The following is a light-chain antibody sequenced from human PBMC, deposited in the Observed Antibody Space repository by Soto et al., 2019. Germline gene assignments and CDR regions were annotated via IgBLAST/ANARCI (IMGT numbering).Light chain of an antibody. Sequence: QSALTQPASVSGSPGQSNTISCTGNSSDVGSYNLVSWYQQHPGKAPKLMIYEGSKRPSGVSNRFSGSKSGNTASLTISGLQAEDEADYYCCSYAGRRKVFGGGTKLTVL. CDR3: CSYAGRRKV. J-gene: IGLJ2*01. CDR2: EGS. V-gene: IGLV2-23*01. CDR1: SSDVGSYNL.